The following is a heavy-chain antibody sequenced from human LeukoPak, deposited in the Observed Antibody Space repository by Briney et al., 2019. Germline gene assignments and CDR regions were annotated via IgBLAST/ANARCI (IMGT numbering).Heavy chain of an antibody. Sequence: GGSLRLSCAASGFTFSSYSMNWVRQAPGKGLEWVSSISSSSSYIYYADSGKGRFTISRDNAKNSLYLQMNSLRAEDTAVYYCARAPLTASPIDYWGQGTLVTVSS. V-gene: IGHV3-21*01. D-gene: IGHD2-21*02. CDR2: ISSSSSYI. CDR3: ARAPLTASPIDY. J-gene: IGHJ4*02. CDR1: GFTFSSYS.